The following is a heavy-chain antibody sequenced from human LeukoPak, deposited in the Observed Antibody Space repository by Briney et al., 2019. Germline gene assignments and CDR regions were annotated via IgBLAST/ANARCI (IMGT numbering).Heavy chain of an antibody. CDR2: INPNSGGT. D-gene: IGHD1-1*01. CDR1: GYTFTGYY. CDR3: ARGTTGSHDAFDI. V-gene: IGHV1-2*06. J-gene: IGHJ3*02. Sequence: ASVKVSCKASGYTFTGYYMHWVRQAPGQGLEWMGRINPNSGGTNYAQKLQGRVTMTTATSTSTAYMELRSLRSDDTAFYYCARGTTGSHDAFDIWGQGTMVTVSS.